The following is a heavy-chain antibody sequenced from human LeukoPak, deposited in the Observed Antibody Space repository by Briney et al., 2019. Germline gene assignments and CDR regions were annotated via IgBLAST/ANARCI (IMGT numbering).Heavy chain of an antibody. CDR2: ISSSGSTI. J-gene: IGHJ3*02. V-gene: IGHV3-48*03. CDR1: PFTFSSYE. CDR3: ARDCGGGSCYGPYDAFDI. D-gene: IGHD2-15*01. Sequence: GGSLRLSCTASPFTFSSYEMHWVRQAPGKGLEWVSYISSSGSTIYYADSVKGRFTISRDNAKNSLYLQMNSLRAEDTAVYYCARDCGGGSCYGPYDAFDIWGQGTMVTVSS.